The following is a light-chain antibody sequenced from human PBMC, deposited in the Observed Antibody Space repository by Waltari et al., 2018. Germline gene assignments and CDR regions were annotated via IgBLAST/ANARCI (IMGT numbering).Light chain of an antibody. CDR2: ENT. J-gene: IGLJ7*01. V-gene: IGLV1-51*02. CDR1: SPNIGNNY. Sequence: QSVSTQPPSVSAAPGQRVTISCSGGSPNIGNNYVSWYRQFPGTAPKLLIYENTERPSGIPGRFSGSKSGTSATLDITGLQAGDEADYYCGTWDSSLSGAVFGGGTHLTVL. CDR3: GTWDSSLSGAV.